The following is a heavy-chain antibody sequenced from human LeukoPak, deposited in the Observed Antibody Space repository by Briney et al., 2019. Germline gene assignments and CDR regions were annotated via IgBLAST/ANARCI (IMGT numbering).Heavy chain of an antibody. J-gene: IGHJ5*02. V-gene: IGHV4-34*01. D-gene: IGHD2-2*01. CDR3: ARDKNRYCSSTSCRGWFVP. CDR2: INHSGST. Sequence: SETLSLTCAVYGGSFSGYYWSWIRQPPGKGLEWIGEINHSGSTNYNPSLKSRVTISVDTSKNQFSLKLCSVTAADTAVYYCARDKNRYCSSTSCRGWFVPWGQGTLVTVTS. CDR1: GGSFSGYY.